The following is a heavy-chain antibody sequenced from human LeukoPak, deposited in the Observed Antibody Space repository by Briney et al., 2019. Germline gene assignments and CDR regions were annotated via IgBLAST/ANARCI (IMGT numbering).Heavy chain of an antibody. CDR2: IKNKVDGGTT. V-gene: IGHV3-15*01. D-gene: IGHD3-10*01. J-gene: IGHJ4*02. CDR3: TTRGGLGY. CDR1: GFTFSDAW. Sequence: GGSLRLSCAVSGFTFSDAWMSGVRQAPGQGGEWVGRIKNKVDGGTTDYAAPAKGRFTISRDDAKNMAYLQMSSLKIEDTGVYYCTTRGGLGYWGQGTLVTVSS.